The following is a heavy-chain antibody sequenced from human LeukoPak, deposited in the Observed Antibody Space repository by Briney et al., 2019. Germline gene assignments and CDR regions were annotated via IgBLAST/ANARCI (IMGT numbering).Heavy chain of an antibody. CDR3: ASGEGYCSSTSCYTIQY. D-gene: IGHD2-2*02. V-gene: IGHV1-69*13. Sequence: SVKVSCKASGYTFTSYYMHWVRQAPGQGLEWMGGIIPIFATANYAQKFQGRVTITADESTSTDYMELTSLRSEDTAVYYCASGEGYCSSTSCYTIQYWGQGTLVTVSS. CDR2: IIPIFATA. J-gene: IGHJ4*02. CDR1: GYTFTSYY.